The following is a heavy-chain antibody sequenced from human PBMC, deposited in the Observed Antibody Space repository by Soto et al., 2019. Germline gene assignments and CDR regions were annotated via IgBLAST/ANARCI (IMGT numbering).Heavy chain of an antibody. CDR1: GFTFNNFW. CDR2: IKTDGSNP. V-gene: IGHV3-74*01. Sequence: EVQLVESGGGLVQPGASLRLSCVASGFTFNNFWMHWVRQVPGKGLEWVSRIKTDGSNPNYADSVEVRLTISSDNAKNTLYLQMNSLRAEDTAVYYCARDRIAGSGSCDNWGQGTLVTVSS. D-gene: IGHD3-10*01. CDR3: ARDRIAGSGSCDN. J-gene: IGHJ4*02.